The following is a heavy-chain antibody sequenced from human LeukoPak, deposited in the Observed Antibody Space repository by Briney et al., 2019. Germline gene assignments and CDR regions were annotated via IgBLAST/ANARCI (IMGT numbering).Heavy chain of an antibody. CDR1: GGSFSGYY. CDR3: AREDIVVVPAAIHAGGMDV. Sequence: SETLSLTCAVYGGSFSGYYWSWISQHPGNWLEWIGEINHSGSTNYNPSLKSRVTISVDTSKNQVSLKLSSVTAADTAVYYCAREDIVVVPAAIHAGGMDVWGKGTTVTVSS. V-gene: IGHV4-34*01. J-gene: IGHJ6*04. CDR2: INHSGST. D-gene: IGHD2-2*02.